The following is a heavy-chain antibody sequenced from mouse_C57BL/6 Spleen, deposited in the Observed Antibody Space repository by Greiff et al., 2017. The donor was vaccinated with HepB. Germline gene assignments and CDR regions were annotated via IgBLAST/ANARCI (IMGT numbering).Heavy chain of an antibody. CDR3: ARKEYYYGSSQFAY. CDR2: IDPSDSYT. J-gene: IGHJ3*01. D-gene: IGHD1-1*01. Sequence: QVQLQQPGAELVKPGASVKLSCKASGYTFTSYWMQWVKQRPGQGLEWIGEIDPSDSYTNYNQKFKGKATLTVDTSSSTAYMQLSSLTSEDSAVYYCARKEYYYGSSQFAYWGQGTLVTVSA. CDR1: GYTFTSYW. V-gene: IGHV1-50*01.